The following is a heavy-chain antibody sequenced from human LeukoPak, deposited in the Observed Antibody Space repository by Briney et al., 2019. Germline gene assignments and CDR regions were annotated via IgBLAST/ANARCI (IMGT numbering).Heavy chain of an antibody. V-gene: IGHV4-59*01. CDR3: ATEGLRFLEWLN. D-gene: IGHD3-3*01. CDR1: GGSISSYY. CDR2: IYYSGST. Sequence: SETLSLTCTVSGGSISSYYWSWIRQPPGKGLEWIGYIYYSGSTNYNPSLKSRVTISVDTSKNQFSLKLCSVTAADTAVYYCATEGLRFLEWLNWGQGTLVTVSS. J-gene: IGHJ4*02.